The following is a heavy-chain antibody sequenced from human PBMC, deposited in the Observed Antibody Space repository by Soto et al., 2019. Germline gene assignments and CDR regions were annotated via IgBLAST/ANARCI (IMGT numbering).Heavy chain of an antibody. J-gene: IGHJ5*02. CDR3: AHYDYGDGGFRRWCDR. V-gene: IGHV4-31*03. CDR2: IYFNGNI. CDR1: GGSLTSVGSC. D-gene: IGHD4-17*01. Sequence: QVQLQESGPGLVKPSETLSLTCSVSGGSLTSVGSCWSWIRQHPGKGLEWIGSIYFNGNIYYNPSLGSRVTVSGDTSKTQFPRKLSAVTAADAGVYFWAHYDYGDGGFRRWCDRWGQGMLVTVSS.